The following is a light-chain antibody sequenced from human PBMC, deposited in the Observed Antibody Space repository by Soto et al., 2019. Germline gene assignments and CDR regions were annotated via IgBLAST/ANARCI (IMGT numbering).Light chain of an antibody. V-gene: IGLV1-40*01. J-gene: IGLJ2*01. CDR2: VNS. Sequence: QAVVTQPPSVSGAPGQRVTISCTGSSSNIGAGYDVHWYQQLPGTAPKLLIYVNSNRPSGVPDRFSGSNSGTSASLAITGLQAEDEADYYCQSYDSSLSVVFGGGTKLTVL. CDR3: QSYDSSLSVV. CDR1: SSNIGAGYD.